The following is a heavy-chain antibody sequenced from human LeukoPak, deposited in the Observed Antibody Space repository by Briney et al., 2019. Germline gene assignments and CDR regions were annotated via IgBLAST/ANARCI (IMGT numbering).Heavy chain of an antibody. CDR2: IYYSGST. CDR3: ARTGYGDGAFDI. D-gene: IGHD4-17*01. CDR1: GGSISSYY. V-gene: IGHV4-59*01. Sequence: SETLSLTWTVYGGSISSYYWSWIRQPPGKGLEWIGYIYYSGSTNYNPSLKSRVTISVDTSKNQFSLKLSSVTAADTAVYYCARTGYGDGAFDIWGQGTMVTVSS. J-gene: IGHJ3*02.